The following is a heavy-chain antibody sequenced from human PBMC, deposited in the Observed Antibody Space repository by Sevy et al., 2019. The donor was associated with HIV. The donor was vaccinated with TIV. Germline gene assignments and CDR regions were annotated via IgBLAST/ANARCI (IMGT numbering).Heavy chain of an antibody. V-gene: IGHV1-69*13. D-gene: IGHD5-18*01. CDR1: GGTFSSYA. CDR3: AREMLDTAMVGYYGMDV. CDR2: IIPIFGTA. J-gene: IGHJ6*02. Sequence: ASVKVSCKASGGTFSSYAISWVRQAPGQGLEWMGGIIPIFGTANYAQKFQGRVTITADESTSTAYMELSSLRSEDTAVYYCAREMLDTAMVGYYGMDVWGQGTTVTVSS.